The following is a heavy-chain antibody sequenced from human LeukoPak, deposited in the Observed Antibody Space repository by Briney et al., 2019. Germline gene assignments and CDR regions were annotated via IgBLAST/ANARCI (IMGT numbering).Heavy chain of an antibody. V-gene: IGHV4-61*01. CDR3: ARHDSKSSGWFDS. CDR2: IYYSGNT. CDR1: GGSVSSGTYY. J-gene: IGHJ5*01. D-gene: IGHD6-19*01. Sequence: SETLSLTCTVSGGSVSSGTYYWSWIRQPPGQGLEWIGYIYYSGNTNYNPSLKSRVTISVDTSKNQFSLKLDSVTAADTAVYYCARHDSKSSGWFDSWGQGTLVTVSS.